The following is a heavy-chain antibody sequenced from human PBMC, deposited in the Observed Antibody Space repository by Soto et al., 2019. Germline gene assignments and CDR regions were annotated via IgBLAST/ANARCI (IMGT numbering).Heavy chain of an antibody. CDR1: GGSISSGGYS. Sequence: QLQLQESGSGLVKPSQTLSLTCAVSGGSISSGGYSWSWIRQPPGKGLEWIGYFYHSGSTYYNPSLKSRVTISVDRSKKQFSLKLSSVTAADTAVYYCARAIGWFGELLGGYYFDYWGQGTLVTVSS. CDR2: FYHSGST. V-gene: IGHV4-30-2*01. J-gene: IGHJ4*02. D-gene: IGHD3-10*01. CDR3: ARAIGWFGELLGGYYFDY.